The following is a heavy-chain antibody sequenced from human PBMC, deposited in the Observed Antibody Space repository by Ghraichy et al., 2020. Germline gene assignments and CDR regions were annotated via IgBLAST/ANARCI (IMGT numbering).Heavy chain of an antibody. CDR2: MNPNSGNT. Sequence: ASVKVSCKASGYTFTSYDINWVRQATGQGLEWMGWMNPNSGNTGYAQKFQGRVTMTRNTSISTAYMELSSLRSEDTAVYYCARVVSSIAARQGRHDAFDIWGQGTMVTVSS. CDR3: ARVVSSIAARQGRHDAFDI. CDR1: GYTFTSYD. J-gene: IGHJ3*02. V-gene: IGHV1-8*01. D-gene: IGHD6-6*01.